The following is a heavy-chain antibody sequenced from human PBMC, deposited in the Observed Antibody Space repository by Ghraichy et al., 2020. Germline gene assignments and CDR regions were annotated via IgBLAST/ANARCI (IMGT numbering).Heavy chain of an antibody. Sequence: SVKVSCKASGGTFSSYAISWVRQAPGQGLEWMGGIIPIFGTANYAQKFQGRVTITADESTGTAYMELSSLRSEDTAVYYCAREQYYYDSSGYYPDAFDIWGQGTMVTVSS. CDR3: AREQYYYDSSGYYPDAFDI. D-gene: IGHD3-22*01. J-gene: IGHJ3*02. CDR1: GGTFSSYA. V-gene: IGHV1-69*13. CDR2: IIPIFGTA.